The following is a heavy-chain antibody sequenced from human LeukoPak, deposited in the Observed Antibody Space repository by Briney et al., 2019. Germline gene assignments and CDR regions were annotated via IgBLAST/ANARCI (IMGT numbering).Heavy chain of an antibody. J-gene: IGHJ4*02. CDR2: ISTYSGNT. CDR1: GYTFTNYG. Sequence: ASVKVSCKASGYTFTNYGISWVRRAPGQGLEWMGWISTYSGNTNYVQKLQGRVTMTTDTSTNTAYMELRSLRSDDTAVYYCARGRAAADDFDYWGQGTLVTVSP. CDR3: ARGRAAADDFDY. V-gene: IGHV1-18*04. D-gene: IGHD6-13*01.